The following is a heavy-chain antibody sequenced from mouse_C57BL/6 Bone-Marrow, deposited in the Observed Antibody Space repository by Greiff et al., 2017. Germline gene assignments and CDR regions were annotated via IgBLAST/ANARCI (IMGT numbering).Heavy chain of an antibody. CDR1: GYTFTSYW. D-gene: IGHD4-1*01. V-gene: IGHV1-50*01. J-gene: IGHJ4*01. CDR3: ASWVYAMDY. Sequence: VQLQQPGAELVKPGASVKLSCKASGYTFTSYWMQWVKQRPGQGLEWIGEIDPSDSYTNYNQKFKGKATLTVDPSSSTAYMQLSSLTSEDSAVYYCASWVYAMDYWGQGTSVTVSS. CDR2: IDPSDSYT.